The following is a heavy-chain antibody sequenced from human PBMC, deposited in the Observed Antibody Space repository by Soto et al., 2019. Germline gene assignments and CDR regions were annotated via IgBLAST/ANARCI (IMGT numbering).Heavy chain of an antibody. V-gene: IGHV4-39*01. CDR2: IYYSGST. D-gene: IGHD6-13*01. CDR1: GGSISSSSYY. CDR3: ARGKYSSSWFDP. Sequence: QLQLQESGPGLVKPSETLSLTCTVSGGSISSSSYYWGWIRQPPGKGLEWIGSIYYSGSTYYNPSLKSRVTISADTSKNQFSLKLSSVTAADTAVYYCARGKYSSSWFDPWGQGTLVTVSS. J-gene: IGHJ5*02.